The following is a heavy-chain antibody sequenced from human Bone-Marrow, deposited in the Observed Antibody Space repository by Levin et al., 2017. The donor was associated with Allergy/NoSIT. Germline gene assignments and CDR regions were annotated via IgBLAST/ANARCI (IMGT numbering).Heavy chain of an antibody. CDR1: GFTFSDFA. V-gene: IGHV3-23*01. Sequence: GGSLRLSCVASGFTFSDFAMSWVRQAPGRGLELEWVSGISGFSGTTYYADSVKGRFTISRDNSKRTLYLHMNGLRVEDTAVYYCAKDGRGYNVEGDALDMWGQGTMVTVSS. J-gene: IGHJ3*02. D-gene: IGHD5/OR15-5a*01. CDR2: ISGFSGTT. CDR3: AKDGRGYNVEGDALDM.